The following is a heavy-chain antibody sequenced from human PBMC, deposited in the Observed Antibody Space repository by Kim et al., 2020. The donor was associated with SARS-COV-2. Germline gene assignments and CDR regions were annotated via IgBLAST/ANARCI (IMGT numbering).Heavy chain of an antibody. Sequence: SETLSLTCTVSGGSISSGDYYWSWIRQPPGKGLEWIGYIYYSGSTYYNPSLKSRVTISVDTTKNQFSLKLSSVTAADTAVYYCARASLGYSDSSGYQAGGMDVWGQGTTVTVSS. J-gene: IGHJ6*02. CDR3: ARASLGYSDSSGYQAGGMDV. D-gene: IGHD3-22*01. V-gene: IGHV4-30-4*01. CDR1: GGSISSGDYY. CDR2: IYYSGST.